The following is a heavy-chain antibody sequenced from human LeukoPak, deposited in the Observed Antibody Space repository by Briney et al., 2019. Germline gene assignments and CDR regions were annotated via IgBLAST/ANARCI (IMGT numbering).Heavy chain of an antibody. J-gene: IGHJ5*02. D-gene: IGHD1-14*01. CDR1: EFTFSNYA. CDR2: ISGGGGST. V-gene: IGHV3-23*01. CDR3: AKGSGINHYHWIDP. Sequence: GGSLRLSCAASEFTFSNYAMNGVRQAPGKGLEWVSGISGGGGSTYYADSVKGLFTISRDNSKNTLYLQMDSLRAEDTALYYCAKGSGINHYHWIDPWGQGTLVTVSS.